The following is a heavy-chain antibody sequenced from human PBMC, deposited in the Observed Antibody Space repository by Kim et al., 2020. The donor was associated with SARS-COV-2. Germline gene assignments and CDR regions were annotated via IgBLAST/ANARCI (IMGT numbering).Heavy chain of an antibody. J-gene: IGHJ4*02. D-gene: IGHD6-6*01. V-gene: IGHV4-39*01. CDR2: IYYTGTP. CDR3: ARLAEVSRSSIDS. Sequence: GGPIRAYTYGGWIRQPPGKGLQWIASIYYTGTPYYNPSLRSRVTVSLDTSRAQFYLGLTSVTAADTAVYYCARLAEVSRSSIDSWGKGTLAT. CDR1: GGPIRAYTYG.